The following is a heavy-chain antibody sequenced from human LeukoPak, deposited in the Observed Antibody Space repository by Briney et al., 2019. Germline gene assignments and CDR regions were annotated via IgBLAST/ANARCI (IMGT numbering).Heavy chain of an antibody. V-gene: IGHV4-4*07. CDR1: SGSISSYY. D-gene: IGHD5-18*01. CDR3: ARNTGGYSYGYNYYMDV. Sequence: SENLSPTCTVSSGSISSYYWSWIRQPAGKGLEWIGRIYTSGSTNYNPSLKSRVTMSVDTSKNQFSLKLSSVTAADTAVYYCARNTGGYSYGYNYYMDVWGKGTTVTVSS. J-gene: IGHJ6*03. CDR2: IYTSGST.